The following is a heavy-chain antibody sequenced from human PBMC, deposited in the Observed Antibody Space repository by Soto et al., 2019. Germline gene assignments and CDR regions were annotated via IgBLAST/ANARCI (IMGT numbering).Heavy chain of an antibody. D-gene: IGHD2-15*01. CDR2: ISYDGSNK. CDR3: AKQSGRYCSGGSCYPFDY. CDR1: GFTFSSYG. J-gene: IGHJ4*02. Sequence: GGSLRLSCAASGFTFSSYGIHWVRQAPGKGLEWVAVISYDGSNKYYADSVKGRFTISRDNSKNTLYLQMNSLRAEDTAVYYCAKQSGRYCSGGSCYPFDYWGQGTLVTVSS. V-gene: IGHV3-30*18.